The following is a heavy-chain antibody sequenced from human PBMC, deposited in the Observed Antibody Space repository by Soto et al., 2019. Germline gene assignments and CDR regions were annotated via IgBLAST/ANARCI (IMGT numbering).Heavy chain of an antibody. D-gene: IGHD3-10*01. CDR1: GGTFSSYT. CDR2: IIPILGIA. CDR3: ARAIYYYGSGYYYYYGMDV. V-gene: IGHV1-69*02. J-gene: IGHJ6*02. Sequence: VKVSCKASGGTFSSYTISWVRQAPGQGLEWMGRIIPILGIANYAQKFQGRVTITADKSTSTAYMELSSLRSEDTAVYYCARAIYYYGSGYYYYYGMDVWGQGTTVTSP.